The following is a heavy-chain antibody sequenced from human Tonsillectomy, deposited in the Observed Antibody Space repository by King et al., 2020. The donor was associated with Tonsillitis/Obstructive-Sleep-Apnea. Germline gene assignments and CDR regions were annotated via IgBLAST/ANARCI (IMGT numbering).Heavy chain of an antibody. V-gene: IGHV6-1*01. D-gene: IGHD6-19*01. Sequence: VQLQQSGPGLVKPSQALALICAISGDSVSSNSAAWNWIRQSPSRGLEWLGRTYYRSKCYYDYALSVESRITINPDTSKNQFSLQLNSVTPDDTAVYDCTSGWPPYYWGPGTLVTLSS. CDR3: TSGWPPYY. J-gene: IGHJ4*02. CDR2: TYYRSKCYY. CDR1: GDSVSSNSAA.